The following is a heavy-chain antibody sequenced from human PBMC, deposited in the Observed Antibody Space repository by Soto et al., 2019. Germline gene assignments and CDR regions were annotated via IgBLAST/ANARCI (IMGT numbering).Heavy chain of an antibody. J-gene: IGHJ3*02. D-gene: IGHD1-1*01. Sequence: PGRPLRLSCAASGCTFSNTCMTLVRQAQGKGLEWVGRIKSKTDGGTTDYAAPVKGRFTISRDDSKNTLYLQMNSLKTEDTAVYYCTTDGMTTNAFDIWGQGTMVTVSS. CDR3: TTDGMTTNAFDI. CDR1: GCTFSNTC. V-gene: IGHV3-15*01. CDR2: IKSKTDGGTT.